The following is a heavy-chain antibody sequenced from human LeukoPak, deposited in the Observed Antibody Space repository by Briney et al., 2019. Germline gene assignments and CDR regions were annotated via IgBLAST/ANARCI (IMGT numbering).Heavy chain of an antibody. CDR3: ARVSGWWPPDY. V-gene: IGHV3-48*01. CDR2: ISSSSSTI. D-gene: IGHD6-19*01. J-gene: IGHJ4*02. Sequence: GGSLRLSCAASGFTFSSYSMNWVRQAPGKGLEWVSYISSSSSTIYYADSVKGRFTISRDNAKNSLYLQMNSLRAEDTAVYYCARVSGWWPPDYWGQGTLVTVSS. CDR1: GFTFSSYS.